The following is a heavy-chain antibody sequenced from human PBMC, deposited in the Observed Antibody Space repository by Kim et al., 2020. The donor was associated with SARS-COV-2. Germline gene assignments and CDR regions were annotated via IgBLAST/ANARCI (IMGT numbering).Heavy chain of an antibody. Sequence: GGSLRLSCAASGFTFSSYGMHWVRQAPGKGLEWVAVIWYDGSNKYYADSVKGRFTISRDNSKNTLYLQMNSLRAEDTAVYYCAKDLETPVLYSSSVYYGMDVWGQGTTVTVSS. CDR2: IWYDGSNK. V-gene: IGHV3-33*06. CDR1: GFTFSSYG. J-gene: IGHJ6*02. CDR3: AKDLETPVLYSSSVYYGMDV. D-gene: IGHD6-13*01.